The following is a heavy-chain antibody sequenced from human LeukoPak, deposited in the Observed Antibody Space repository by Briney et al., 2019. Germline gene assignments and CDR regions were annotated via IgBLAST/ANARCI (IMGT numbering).Heavy chain of an antibody. J-gene: IGHJ5*02. D-gene: IGHD4-17*01. CDR3: ARDDYGDHEYSGFVP. Sequence: GASVKVSCKASGYTFTGDYMHWGRQAPGQGLGWMGWINPNNANTNYAQKLQGRVTMTTDTSTSTAYMELRSLRSDDTAVYYCARDDYGDHEYSGFVPWGHGTLVTVSS. CDR2: INPNNANT. CDR1: GYTFTGDY. V-gene: IGHV1-18*04.